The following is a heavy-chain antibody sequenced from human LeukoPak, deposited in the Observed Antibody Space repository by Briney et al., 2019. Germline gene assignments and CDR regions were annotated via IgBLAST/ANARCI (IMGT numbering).Heavy chain of an antibody. D-gene: IGHD3-22*01. J-gene: IGHJ4*02. CDR1: GYTFTGYY. V-gene: IGHV1-2*02. Sequence: ASVTVSCKASGYTFTGYYMHWVRQAPGQGLEWMGWINPNSGGTNYAQKFQGRVTMTRDTSISTAYMELSRLRSDDKAVYYCARDQYYDSSGLLDYWGQGTLVTVSS. CDR2: INPNSGGT. CDR3: ARDQYYDSSGLLDY.